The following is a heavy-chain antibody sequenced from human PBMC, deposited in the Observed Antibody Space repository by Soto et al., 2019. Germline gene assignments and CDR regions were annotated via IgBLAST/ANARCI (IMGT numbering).Heavy chain of an antibody. D-gene: IGHD3-22*01. CDR2: IDPSGGST. CDR1: AYTFPTYY. J-gene: IGHJ4*02. V-gene: IGHV1-46*01. Sequence: ASVKVSCKSSAYTFPTYYMHCMRPAPGQGLEWMGIIDPSGGSTTYAQKFQGRFTISRDNSKNTLYLQMNSLRAEDTAVYFCAKDTYYHDSSGFYVFDYWGQGTPVTLSS. CDR3: AKDTYYHDSSGFYVFDY.